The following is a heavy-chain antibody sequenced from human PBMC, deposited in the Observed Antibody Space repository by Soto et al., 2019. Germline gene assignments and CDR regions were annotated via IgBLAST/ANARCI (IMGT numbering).Heavy chain of an antibody. D-gene: IGHD1-26*01. Sequence: ASVKVACKASGYTFTSYDMHWVRQAPGQGLEWMGIINPSGGSTSYAQKFQGRVTMTRDTSTSTVYMELSSLRSEDTAVYYCARYRALYAFDYRGQGTLVTRSS. CDR3: ARYRALYAFDY. CDR1: GYTFTSYD. V-gene: IGHV1-46*01. J-gene: IGHJ4*02. CDR2: INPSGGST.